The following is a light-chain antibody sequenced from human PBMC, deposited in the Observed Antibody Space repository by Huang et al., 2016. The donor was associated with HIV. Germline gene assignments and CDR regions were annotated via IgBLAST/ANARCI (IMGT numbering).Light chain of an antibody. CDR3: QQCYGSPYT. CDR1: QSIGTW. Sequence: DIQMTQSPSTLSASVGDRVTITCRASQSIGTWLAWYRQNPGKAPKLLISQSSSLQSGVPSRVSGSGSGTQFTLTIRTLQADDFATYYCQQCYGSPYTFGQGTKLESK. J-gene: IGKJ2*01. V-gene: IGKV1-5*03. CDR2: QSS.